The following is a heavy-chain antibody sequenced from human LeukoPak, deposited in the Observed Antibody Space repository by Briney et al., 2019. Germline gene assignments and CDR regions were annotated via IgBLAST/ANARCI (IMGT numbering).Heavy chain of an antibody. J-gene: IGHJ4*02. CDR1: GVSVSSGSYY. D-gene: IGHD3-16*01. Sequence: SETLSLTCTVSGVSVSSGSYYWSSIRQPPGKVLEWIGYIYYSGTTNSNPSLKSRVTISVDTSKNQFSLKLSSVTAADTAVYYCARDYSRYLGGGFDYWGQGTLVTVSS. CDR2: IYYSGTT. CDR3: ARDYSRYLGGGFDY. V-gene: IGHV4-61*01.